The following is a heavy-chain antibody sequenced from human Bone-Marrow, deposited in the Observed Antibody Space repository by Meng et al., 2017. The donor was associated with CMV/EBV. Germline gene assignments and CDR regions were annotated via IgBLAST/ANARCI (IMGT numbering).Heavy chain of an antibody. V-gene: IGHV1-2*02. Sequence: ASVKVSCKASGYTFTGYYMHWVRQAPGQGLEWMGWINPNSGGTNYAQKFQGRVTMTRDTSISTAYMELSRLRSDDTAVYYCAREAGGYCSSTSCRPAYNWFDPWGQGILVTVSS. J-gene: IGHJ5*02. CDR1: GYTFTGYY. D-gene: IGHD2-2*01. CDR3: AREAGGYCSSTSCRPAYNWFDP. CDR2: INPNSGGT.